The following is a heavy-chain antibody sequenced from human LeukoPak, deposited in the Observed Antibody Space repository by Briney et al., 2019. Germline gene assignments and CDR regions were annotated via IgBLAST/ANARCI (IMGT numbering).Heavy chain of an antibody. J-gene: IGHJ6*02. CDR3: ARVRLYSNYYYGMDV. CDR1: GGSFSGYY. D-gene: IGHD2-21*01. CDR2: INHSGST. Sequence: SSETLSLTCAVYGGSFSGYYWSWIRQPPGKGLEWIGEINHSGSTNYNPSLKSRVTISVDTSKNQFSLKLSSVTAADTAVYYCARVRLYSNYYYGMDVWGQGTTVSVSS. V-gene: IGHV4-34*01.